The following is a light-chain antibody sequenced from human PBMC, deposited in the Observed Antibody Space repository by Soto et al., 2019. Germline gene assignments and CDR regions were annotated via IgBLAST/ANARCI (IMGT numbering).Light chain of an antibody. V-gene: IGLV4-69*01. CDR3: QTWGTGIQV. CDR1: SGHSRYT. Sequence: QAVVTQSPSASASLGASVKLTCTLSSGHSRYTIAWHQQQPERGPRFLMKVNSDGSHNKGDGIPDRFSGSSSGAERYLTISSLQSEDEADYYCQTWGTGIQVFGGGTKVTVL. J-gene: IGLJ3*02. CDR2: VNSDGSH.